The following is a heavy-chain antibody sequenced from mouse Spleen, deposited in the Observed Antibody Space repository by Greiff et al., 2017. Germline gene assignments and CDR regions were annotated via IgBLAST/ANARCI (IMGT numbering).Heavy chain of an antibody. CDR2: IYPGSGST. CDR3: AHSNYDHAMDY. V-gene: IGHV1-55*01. D-gene: IGHD2-5*01. CDR1: GYTFTSYW. Sequence: VQLQQPGAELVKPGASVKMSCKASGYTFTSYWITWVKQRPGQGLEWVGDIYPGSGSTNYNEKFKSKATLSVDTSSSTAYMQRGSLTSEDSAVYYCAHSNYDHAMDYWGQGTSVTVSS. J-gene: IGHJ4*01.